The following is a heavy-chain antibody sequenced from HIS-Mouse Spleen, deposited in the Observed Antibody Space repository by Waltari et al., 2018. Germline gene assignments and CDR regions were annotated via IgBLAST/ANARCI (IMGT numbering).Heavy chain of an antibody. CDR2: ISYDGSNK. D-gene: IGHD3-10*01. Sequence: QVQLVESGGGVVQPGRSLRLCCAAAGFTSGSSGRHWVRQAPGKGLEWVAVISYDGSNKYYADSVKGRFTISRDNSKNTLYLQMNSLRAEDTAVYYCEGVYGSGSYYFDYWGQGTLVTVSS. CDR3: EGVYGSGSYYFDY. CDR1: GFTSGSSG. V-gene: IGHV3-30*03. J-gene: IGHJ4*02.